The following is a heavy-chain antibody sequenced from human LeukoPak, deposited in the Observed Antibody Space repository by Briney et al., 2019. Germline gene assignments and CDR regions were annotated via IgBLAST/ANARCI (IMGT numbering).Heavy chain of an antibody. J-gene: IGHJ5*02. V-gene: IGHV1-69*05. D-gene: IGHD5-24*01. CDR3: ARRDGYNFFYWFDP. CDR1: GGTFISYA. CDR2: IIPIFGTA. Sequence: GASVTVSFTASGGTFISYAISWVRQAPGQGVEWMGGIIPIFGTANYAQKFQGRVTITTDESTSTAYMGLSSLRSEDTAVYYCARRDGYNFFYWFDPWGQGTLVTVSS.